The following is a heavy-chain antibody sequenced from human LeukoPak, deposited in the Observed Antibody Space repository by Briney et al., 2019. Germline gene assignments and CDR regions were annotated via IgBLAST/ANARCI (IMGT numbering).Heavy chain of an antibody. J-gene: IGHJ4*02. D-gene: IGHD2/OR15-2a*01. V-gene: IGHV4-30-2*01. Sequence: PSETLSLTCAVSGGSISGGGYSWSWIRQPPGKGLEWIGYIYHSGSTYYNPSLKSRVTISGDRSKNQFSLKLSSVAAADTAVYYCASDLSVWGQGTLVTVSS. CDR1: GGSISGGGYS. CDR2: IYHSGST. CDR3: ASDLSV.